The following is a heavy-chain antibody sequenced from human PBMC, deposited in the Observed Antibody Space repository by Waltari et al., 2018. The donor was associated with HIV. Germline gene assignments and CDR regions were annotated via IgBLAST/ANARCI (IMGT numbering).Heavy chain of an antibody. J-gene: IGHJ6*02. CDR2: SSGSGGST. V-gene: IGHV3-23*01. D-gene: IGHD6-13*01. Sequence: EVQVLESGGALVQPGGSLRLSCAASGFTFSNYGMSWVSQAPGKGLELVSTSSGSGGSTYYADSVKGRFTVSRDNSKNTLYLQMNSLRAEDTAVYFCVKEHQYSHTWYSYYGMDVWGQGTTVTVSS. CDR1: GFTFSNYG. CDR3: VKEHQYSHTWYSYYGMDV.